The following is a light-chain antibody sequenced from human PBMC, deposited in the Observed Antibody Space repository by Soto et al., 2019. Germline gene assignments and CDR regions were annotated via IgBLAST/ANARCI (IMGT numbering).Light chain of an antibody. J-gene: IGLJ1*01. V-gene: IGLV2-14*01. CDR2: DVS. CDR3: SSYTGSSPYV. Sequence: QSVLTQPAYVSGSPGQSITISCTGASSYVGGYNYVSWYQQHPGKAPKLMIYDVSNRPSGVSNRFSGSKSGNTASLTISGLQTEDEADYYCSSYTGSSPYVFGTGTKVTVL. CDR1: SSYVGGYNY.